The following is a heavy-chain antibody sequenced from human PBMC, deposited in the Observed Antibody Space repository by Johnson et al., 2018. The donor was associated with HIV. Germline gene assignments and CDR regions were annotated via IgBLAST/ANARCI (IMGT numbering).Heavy chain of an antibody. Sequence: EVQLVESGGGLVQPGGSLRLSCAASGFTFSSYAMSWVRQAPGKGLEWVSGISGRGGSTYYADSVKGRFTISRDNSKHTLYLQMVSVRAEDTAVYYCGRDEGGWELLSGLGDERMYAFDSWGQGTMVTVSS. V-gene: IGHV3-23*04. CDR2: ISGRGGST. CDR1: GFTFSSYA. J-gene: IGHJ3*02. D-gene: IGHD1-26*01. CDR3: GRDEGGWELLSGLGDERMYAFDS.